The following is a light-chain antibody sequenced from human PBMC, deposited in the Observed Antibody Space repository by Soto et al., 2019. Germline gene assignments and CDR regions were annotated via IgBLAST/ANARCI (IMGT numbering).Light chain of an antibody. CDR3: MKGTRWPYT. V-gene: IGKV2-30*02. Sequence: DVVMTQSPLSLPVTLGQPASISCRSSQSLVHSDGNTYLNWFQQRPGQSPRRLISKVSNRDSGGPDRFGGSASGTDFTLKISRVEAEDVGDYYCMKGTRWPYTFGQGTKLEIK. J-gene: IGKJ2*01. CDR2: KVS. CDR1: QSLVHSDGNTY.